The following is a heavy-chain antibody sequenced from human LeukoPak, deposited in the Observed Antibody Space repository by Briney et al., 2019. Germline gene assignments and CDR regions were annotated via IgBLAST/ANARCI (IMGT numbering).Heavy chain of an antibody. J-gene: IGHJ4*02. D-gene: IGHD6-13*01. V-gene: IGHV3-23*01. Sequence: PGGSLRLSCAASGFTFSSYAMSWVRQAPGKGLEWVSGISSSGGSTYYADSAKGRFTISRDNSKNTLYLQMNSLRAEDTAVYYCAKIFFPRYQQLGLFDYWGQGTLVTVSS. CDR3: AKIFFPRYQQLGLFDY. CDR2: ISSSGGST. CDR1: GFTFSSYA.